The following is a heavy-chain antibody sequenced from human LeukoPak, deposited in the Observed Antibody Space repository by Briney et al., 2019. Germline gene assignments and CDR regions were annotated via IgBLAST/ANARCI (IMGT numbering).Heavy chain of an antibody. D-gene: IGHD5-18*01. J-gene: IGHJ3*02. CDR3: ASLSPDTAMVTFPYAFDI. CDR2: VNHSGST. CDR1: SGSFSGDY. V-gene: IGHV4-34*01. Sequence: SETLSLTCAVYSGSFSGDYWTWIRQPPGKGLEWIGDVNHSGSTNYNPSLKSRVTILVDTSKNQFSLNLSSVTAADTAVYYCASLSPDTAMVTFPYAFDIWGQGTMVTVSS.